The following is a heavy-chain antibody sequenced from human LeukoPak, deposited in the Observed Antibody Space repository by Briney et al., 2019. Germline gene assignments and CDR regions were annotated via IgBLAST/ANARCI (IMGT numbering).Heavy chain of an antibody. J-gene: IGHJ4*02. CDR3: TRHVNNAGSDY. CDR2: IYPGDSHT. D-gene: IGHD1-14*01. V-gene: IGHV5-51*01. Sequence: GESLKISCKGSGYSFSTYWIGWVRQMPGKGLEWMGIIYPGDSHTTYSPSFQGQVTISADRSISTAYLRWSSLKASDTAMYYCTRHVNNAGSDYLGQGTLVTVSS. CDR1: GYSFSTYW.